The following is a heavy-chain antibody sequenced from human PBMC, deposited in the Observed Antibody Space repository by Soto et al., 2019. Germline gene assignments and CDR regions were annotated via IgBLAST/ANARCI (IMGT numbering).Heavy chain of an antibody. CDR2: IYYSGST. D-gene: IGHD2-2*01. V-gene: IGHV4-31*03. CDR1: GGSISSGGYY. J-gene: IGHJ3*02. CDR3: GGGDCSSPRCRGRLGI. Sequence: QVQLQESGPGLVKPSQTLSLTCTVSGGSISSGGYYWTWIRQHPGKGLEWIGYIYYSGSTYYNPSLKNRVTISVDLSKHHFPRGRGLVPAADRAVYYWGGGDCSSPRCRGRLGIWGQGTMVTVFS.